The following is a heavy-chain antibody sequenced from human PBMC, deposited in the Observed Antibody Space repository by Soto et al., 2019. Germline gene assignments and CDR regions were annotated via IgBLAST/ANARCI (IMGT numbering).Heavy chain of an antibody. CDR1: GFTFSSYA. CDR3: ASGDYGDYDY. J-gene: IGHJ4*02. V-gene: IGHV3-30-3*01. CDR2: ISYDGSNK. Sequence: QVQLVESGGGVVQPGRSLRLSCAASGFTFSSYAMHWVRQAPGKGLEWVAVISYDGSNKYYADSVKGRFTISRDNSKNTLYLQMNSLRAEDTAVYYCASGDYGDYDYWGQGTLVTVSS. D-gene: IGHD4-17*01.